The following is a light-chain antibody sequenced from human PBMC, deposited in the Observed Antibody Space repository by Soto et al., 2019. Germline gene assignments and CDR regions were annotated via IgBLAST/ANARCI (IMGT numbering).Light chain of an antibody. Sequence: EIVLTQSPGLLSSSPGETAILSCRASQSISAKHLAWYQLRPGQSPRLLISGASSRATGIPDRFSGSGSGTDFTLTVSRLEPEDFALYYCQQYGNSPITFGQGTRLEIK. CDR3: QQYGNSPIT. CDR2: GAS. V-gene: IGKV3-20*01. CDR1: QSISAKH. J-gene: IGKJ5*01.